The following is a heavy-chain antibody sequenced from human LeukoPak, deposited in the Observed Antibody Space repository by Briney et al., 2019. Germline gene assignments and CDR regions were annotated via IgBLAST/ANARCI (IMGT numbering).Heavy chain of an antibody. CDR3: AKVTRSVREPYYYGIDV. D-gene: IGHD3-10*01. CDR2: ISYDGSNK. J-gene: IGHJ6*02. Sequence: GGSLRLSCAASGFTFSSYGMHWVRQAPGKGLEWVAVISYDGSNKYYADSVKGRFTISRDNSKNTLYLQMNSLRAEDTAVYYCAKVTRSVREPYYYGIDVWGQGTTVTVSS. V-gene: IGHV3-30*18. CDR1: GFTFSSYG.